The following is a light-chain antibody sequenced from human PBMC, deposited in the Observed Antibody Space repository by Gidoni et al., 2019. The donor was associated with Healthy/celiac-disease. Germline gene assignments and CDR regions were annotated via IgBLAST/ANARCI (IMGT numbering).Light chain of an antibody. Sequence: QSVLTQPPSASGTPGQRVTISCSGSRSNIASNAVNWYQQVPGTAPKLLIYANNPRPSGVPDRFSGSKSGTSASLAISGLQSEDEADYYCAAWDDSLEGGVFGGGTRLTV. J-gene: IGLJ3*02. CDR3: AAWDDSLEGGV. CDR2: ANN. V-gene: IGLV1-44*01. CDR1: RSNIASNA.